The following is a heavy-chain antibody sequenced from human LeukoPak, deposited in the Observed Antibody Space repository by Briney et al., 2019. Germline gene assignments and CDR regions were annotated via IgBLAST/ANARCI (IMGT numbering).Heavy chain of an antibody. Sequence: GGSLRLSCAASGFTFSSYNMSWVRKAPGKGLEWVSAVGGSDYSTYYADSVKGRFTISRDHSKNTLYLQMNSLRAEDTAVYYCAKGKRYCSITTCYEDALHIWGQGTMVTVSS. V-gene: IGHV3-23*01. CDR1: GFTFSSYN. D-gene: IGHD2-2*01. CDR3: AKGKRYCSITTCYEDALHI. CDR2: VGGSDYST. J-gene: IGHJ3*02.